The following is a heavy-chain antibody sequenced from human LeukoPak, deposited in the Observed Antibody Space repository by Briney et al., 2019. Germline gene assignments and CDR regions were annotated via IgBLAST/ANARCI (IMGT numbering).Heavy chain of an antibody. J-gene: IGHJ4*02. CDR2: ISGSGGST. CDR1: GSTFSSYG. D-gene: IGHD4-23*01. CDR3: AKHDYGGNSGAYFDY. V-gene: IGHV3-23*01. Sequence: GGSLRLSCAASGSTFSSYGMSWVRQAPGKGLEWVSAISGSGGSTCYADSVKGRFTISRDNSKNTLYLQMNSLRAEDTAVYYCAKHDYGGNSGAYFDYWGQGTLVTVSS.